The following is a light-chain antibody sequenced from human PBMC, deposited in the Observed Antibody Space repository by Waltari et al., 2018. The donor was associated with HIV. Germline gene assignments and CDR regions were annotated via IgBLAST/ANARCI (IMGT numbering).Light chain of an antibody. Sequence: QSALTQPASVSGSPGQSITISCTGTSSDVGGYNYVSRYQQHPGKAPKLMIYEVSNRPSCVSNRFSCSKSGNTASLTIAGLQAEDEADYYCSSYTSSSTLRVFGGGTKLTVL. CDR2: EVS. J-gene: IGLJ3*02. CDR1: SSDVGGYNY. V-gene: IGLV2-14*01. CDR3: SSYTSSSTLRV.